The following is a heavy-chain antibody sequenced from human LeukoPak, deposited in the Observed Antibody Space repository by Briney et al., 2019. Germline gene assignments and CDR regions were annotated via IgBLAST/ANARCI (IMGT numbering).Heavy chain of an antibody. CDR2: ISDSSSYI. Sequence: GGSLRLSCAASGFTFTTYRMNWVRQAPGKGLEWVSSISDSSSYIYYADSVKGRFTISRDNSKNTLYLQMNSLRAEDTAVYYCAKLSGSGSFLPYYYYYMDVWGKGTTVTISS. J-gene: IGHJ6*03. V-gene: IGHV3-21*01. D-gene: IGHD3-10*01. CDR1: GFTFTTYR. CDR3: AKLSGSGSFLPYYYYYMDV.